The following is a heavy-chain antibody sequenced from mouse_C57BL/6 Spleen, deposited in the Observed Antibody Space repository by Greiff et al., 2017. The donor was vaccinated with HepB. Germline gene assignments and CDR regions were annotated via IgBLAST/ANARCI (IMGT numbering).Heavy chain of an antibody. D-gene: IGHD1-1*01. V-gene: IGHV1-18*01. CDR2: INPNNGGT. CDR3: ARFDYYGSSYGNYAMDY. Sequence: EVQLQQSGPELVKPGASVKIPCKASGYTFTDYNMDWVKQSHGKSLEWIGDINPNNGGTIYNQKFKGKATLTVDKSSSTAYMELRSLTSEDTAVYYCARFDYYGSSYGNYAMDYWGQGTSVTVSS. CDR1: GYTFTDYN. J-gene: IGHJ4*01.